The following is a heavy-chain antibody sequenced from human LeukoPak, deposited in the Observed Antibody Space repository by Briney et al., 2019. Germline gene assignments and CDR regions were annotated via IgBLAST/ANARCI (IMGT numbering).Heavy chain of an antibody. CDR2: IIPIFGTA. J-gene: IGHJ3*02. CDR3: ARDRDYYDISQDAFDI. CDR1: GGTFSSYA. V-gene: IGHV1-69*05. Sequence: ASVKVSCKASGGTFSSYAISWVRQAPGQGLEWMGRIIPIFGTANYAQKFQGRVTITTDESTSTAYMELSSLRSEDTAVYYCARDRDYYDISQDAFDIWGQGTMVTASS. D-gene: IGHD3-22*01.